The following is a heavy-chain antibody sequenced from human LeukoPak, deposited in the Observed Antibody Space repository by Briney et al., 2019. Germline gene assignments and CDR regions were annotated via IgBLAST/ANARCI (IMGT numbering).Heavy chain of an antibody. D-gene: IGHD3-9*01. CDR2: TYHTSKWYN. V-gene: IGHV6-1*01. CDR3: AREAVYYDILTGYRRGSVDP. Sequence: SQTLSLTCAISGDSVSSNSAAWNWIRQSPSRGLEWLGRTYHTSKWYNDYAVSVKSRITINPDTSKNQFSLQLRSVTPEDTAVYYCAREAVYYDILTGYRRGSVDPWGQGTLVTVSS. J-gene: IGHJ5*02. CDR1: GDSVSSNSAA.